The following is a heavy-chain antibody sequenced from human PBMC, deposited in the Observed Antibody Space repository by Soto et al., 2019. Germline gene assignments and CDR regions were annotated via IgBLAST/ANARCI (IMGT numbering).Heavy chain of an antibody. V-gene: IGHV4-59*01. Sequence: QVQLQESGPGLVKPSETLSLTCTVSGGSISSYYWSWIRQPPGKGLEWIGYIYYSGSTNYNPSLKSRVTISVDTSKNQFSLKLSSVTAADTAVYYCAREGPRKGYYYYGMVWGQGTTVTVSS. CDR1: GGSISSYY. CDR3: AREGPRKGYYYYGMV. CDR2: IYYSGST. J-gene: IGHJ6*02.